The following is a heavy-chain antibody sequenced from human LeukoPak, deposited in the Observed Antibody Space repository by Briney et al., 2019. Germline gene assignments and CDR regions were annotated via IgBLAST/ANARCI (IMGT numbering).Heavy chain of an antibody. D-gene: IGHD3-9*01. CDR3: AKDFDYVSY. V-gene: IGHV3-23*01. CDR2: ISGSGGST. J-gene: IGHJ4*02. Sequence: TGGSLRLSCAASGFTFSSYGMSWVRQAPGKGLEWVSAISGSGGSTYYADSVKGRFTISRDNSKKTLYLKMNSMRAEDTAVYYCAKDFDYVSYWGQGTLVTVSS. CDR1: GFTFSSYG.